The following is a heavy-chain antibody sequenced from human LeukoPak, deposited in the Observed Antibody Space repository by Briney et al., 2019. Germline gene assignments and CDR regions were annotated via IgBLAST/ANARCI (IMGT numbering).Heavy chain of an antibody. J-gene: IGHJ4*02. CDR1: GFTFGDYT. CDR2: SRSKTYGGTT. Sequence: GGSLRLSCTASGFTFGDYTMSWVRQAPGKGLEWVGCSRSKTYGGTTEYATSVKGRFTISRDDSKSIAYLQMNSLKTEDTAVYYCTRSRQLDYWGQGTLVTVSS. V-gene: IGHV3-49*04. CDR3: TRSRQLDY. D-gene: IGHD2-2*01.